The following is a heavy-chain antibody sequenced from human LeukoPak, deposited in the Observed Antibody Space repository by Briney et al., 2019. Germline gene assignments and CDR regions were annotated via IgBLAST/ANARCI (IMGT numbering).Heavy chain of an antibody. CDR1: GNTFTTSG. Sequence: SLKFSCKPSGNTFTTSGINWLRQAPGQVLNWRGGNSADNGITRYAQKFQGRVTLISDTSTNTAYMELRNLRSDDTAVYYCARVKQLWRDYYLDYWGQGTLVTVSS. J-gene: IGHJ4*02. D-gene: IGHD5-18*01. CDR3: ARVKQLWRDYYLDY. CDR2: NSADNGIT. V-gene: IGHV1-18*01.